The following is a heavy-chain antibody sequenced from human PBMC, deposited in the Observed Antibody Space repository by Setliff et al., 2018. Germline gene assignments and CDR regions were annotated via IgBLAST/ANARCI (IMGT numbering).Heavy chain of an antibody. V-gene: IGHV4-59*01. CDR3: ARVYGGYFQ. CDR1: GGSFSGYY. J-gene: IGHJ1*01. Sequence: PSETLSLTCAVYGGSFSGYYWSWIRQPPGEGLEWVGYIYYSGSANYNPSLKSRVTISVDTSKNQFSLKLSSVTAADTAVYYCARVYGGYFQWGHGTLVTV. D-gene: IGHD2-21*02. CDR2: IYYSGSA.